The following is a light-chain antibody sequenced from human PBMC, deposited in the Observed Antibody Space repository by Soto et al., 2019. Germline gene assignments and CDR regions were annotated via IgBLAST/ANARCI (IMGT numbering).Light chain of an antibody. CDR2: EVS. CDR1: SSDVGGYNY. J-gene: IGLJ1*01. Sequence: QSALTQPPSASGSPGQSVTISCTGTSSDVGGYNYVSWYQQHPGKAPKLMIYEVSERPSGVPDRFSGSKSSNTASLTVSGLLAEDEADYYCSSYAGSNNVVFGTGTKVTVL. V-gene: IGLV2-8*01. CDR3: SSYAGSNNVV.